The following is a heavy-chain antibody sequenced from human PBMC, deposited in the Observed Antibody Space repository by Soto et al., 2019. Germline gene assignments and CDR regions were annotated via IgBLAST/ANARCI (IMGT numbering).Heavy chain of an antibody. CDR2: INPNSGGT. J-gene: IGHJ3*02. Sequence: PSVKVSCKASGYTFTGYYMHWVRQAPGQGLEWMGWINPNSGGTNYAQKFQGWVTMTRDTSISTAYMELSRLRSDDTAVYYCARVTIGYSSGLRDAFDIWGQGTMVTVSS. V-gene: IGHV1-2*04. CDR1: GYTFTGYY. D-gene: IGHD6-19*01. CDR3: ARVTIGYSSGLRDAFDI.